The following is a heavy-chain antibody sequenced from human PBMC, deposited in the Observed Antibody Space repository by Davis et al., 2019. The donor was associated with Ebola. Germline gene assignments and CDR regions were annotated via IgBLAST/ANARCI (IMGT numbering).Heavy chain of an antibody. CDR1: GFTFSSYS. Sequence: GESLKISCAASGFTFSSYSMNWVRQAPGKGLEWLSYISSSRSAIYYADSVKGRFTISRDNAKNSLYLQMNRLRDEDTAVYYCARDSPYCGGDCFDYWGQGTLVTVSS. CDR3: ARDSPYCGGDCFDY. J-gene: IGHJ4*02. V-gene: IGHV3-48*02. D-gene: IGHD2-21*01. CDR2: ISSSRSAI.